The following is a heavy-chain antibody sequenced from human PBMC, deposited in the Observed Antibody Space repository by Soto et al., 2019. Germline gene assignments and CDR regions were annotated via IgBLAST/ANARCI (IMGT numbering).Heavy chain of an antibody. CDR2: IYYSGST. Sequence: QVQLQESGPGLVKPSQTLSLTCTVSGGSISSGDYYWSWIRQPPGKGLEWIGYIYYSGSTYYNPSLKSRVTISVDTSRNQFSLKLSSVTAADTAVYYCARGASTAMVNILLDYWGQGTLVTVSS. CDR3: ARGASTAMVNILLDY. V-gene: IGHV4-30-4*01. J-gene: IGHJ4*02. CDR1: GGSISSGDYY. D-gene: IGHD5-18*01.